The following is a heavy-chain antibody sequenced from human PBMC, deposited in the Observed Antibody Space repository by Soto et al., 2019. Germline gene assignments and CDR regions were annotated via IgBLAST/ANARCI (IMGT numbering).Heavy chain of an antibody. V-gene: IGHV1-69*06. Sequence: VKVSCKASGGSLSTNPISWVRQAPGQGLEWMGGTGSGTGPGNHAQKFQGRLTVTADKSTSTVYMELSNLSSEDTAVYYCARRHSGGFFRFFNSWGQGTLVTVSS. J-gene: IGHJ4*02. D-gene: IGHD2-15*01. CDR2: TGSGTGPG. CDR3: ARRHSGGFFRFFNS. CDR1: GGSLSTNP.